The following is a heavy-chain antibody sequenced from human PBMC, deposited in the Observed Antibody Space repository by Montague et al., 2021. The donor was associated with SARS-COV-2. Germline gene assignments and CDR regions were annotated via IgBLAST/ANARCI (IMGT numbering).Heavy chain of an antibody. J-gene: IGHJ5*02. D-gene: IGHD1/OR15-1a*01. CDR2: IHYTGRT. CDR3: SREQHWVSHLYL. Sequence: SETLSLTCTVSGDSVDSDCWSWVRQPPGERREGIGHIHYTGRTEYNPSLKSRASITADESNNSLSLSLAYVTAADKAVYYYSREQHWVSHLYLWGQGILVTVSS. V-gene: IGHV4-59*02. CDR1: GDSVDSDC.